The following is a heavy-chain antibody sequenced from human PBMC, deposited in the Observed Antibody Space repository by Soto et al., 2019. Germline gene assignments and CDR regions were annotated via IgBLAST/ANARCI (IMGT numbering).Heavy chain of an antibody. CDR3: ARDSQSTGTSDY. J-gene: IGHJ4*02. CDR2: ITPILGIA. CDR1: GGTFSSYT. Sequence: QVQLVQSGTEVKKPGSSVKVSSKASGGTFSSYTISWVREAPGQGLEWMGRITPILGIANYAQKFQGRVTITADKSTSTAYMELSSLRSEDTAVYYCARDSQSTGTSDYWGQGTLVTVSS. V-gene: IGHV1-69*08. D-gene: IGHD1-1*01.